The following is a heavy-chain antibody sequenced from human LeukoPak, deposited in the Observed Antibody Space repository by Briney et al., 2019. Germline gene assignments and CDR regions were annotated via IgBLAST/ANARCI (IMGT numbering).Heavy chain of an antibody. D-gene: IGHD3-22*01. CDR2: INHSVNT. V-gene: IGHV4-34*01. CDR3: ARDYYDSSPDRYGMDV. J-gene: IGHJ6*02. CDR1: GGSFSDYY. Sequence: SSETLSLTCTVYGGSFSDYYWTWIRQPPGKGLEWIGEINHSVNTKYNPSLKSRVTISVDTSKNQFSLKLSSVTAADTAVYYCARDYYDSSPDRYGMDVWAKGPRSPSP.